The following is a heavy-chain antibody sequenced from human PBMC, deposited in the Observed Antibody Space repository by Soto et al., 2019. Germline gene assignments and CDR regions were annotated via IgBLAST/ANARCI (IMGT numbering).Heavy chain of an antibody. D-gene: IGHD6-13*01. J-gene: IGHJ4*02. CDR1: GFTFSSYS. Sequence: GGSLRLSCAASGFTFSSYSFNWVRQAPGKGLEWLSYIGSSSTTIYYADSVKGRFIISRDNAKNSLYLQMNSLRPEDTAVYYCAREQQLAFDNWGQGTRVTVSS. CDR3: AREQQLAFDN. V-gene: IGHV3-48*01. CDR2: IGSSSTTI.